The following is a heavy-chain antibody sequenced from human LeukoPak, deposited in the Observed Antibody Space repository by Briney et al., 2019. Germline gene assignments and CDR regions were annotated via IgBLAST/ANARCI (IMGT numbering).Heavy chain of an antibody. CDR3: ARVSTVTTAGYYYYYMDV. CDR2: SYHSGSN. D-gene: IGHD4-17*01. V-gene: IGHV4-38-2*01. CDR1: GGSFSSYY. J-gene: IGHJ6*03. Sequence: SETLSLTCAVYGGSFSSYYWGWIRQPPGKGLEWIGCSYHSGSNYYNPSLKSRVTISVDTSKNQFSLKLSSVTAADTAVYYCARVSTVTTAGYYYYYMDVWGKGTTVTVSS.